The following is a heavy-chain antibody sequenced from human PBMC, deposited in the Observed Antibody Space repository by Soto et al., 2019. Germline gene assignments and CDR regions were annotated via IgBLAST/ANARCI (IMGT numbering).Heavy chain of an antibody. J-gene: IGHJ3*02. CDR1: GFTLYSPA. V-gene: IGHV1-58*01. D-gene: IGHD6-13*01. CDR3: AASFIAAAGNDAFDI. CDR2: IVVGSGNT. Sequence: KGSRKGSGFTLYSPAFPWGGKGRAQRLEWIGWIVVGSGNTNYAQKFQERVTITRDMSSSTAYMELSSLRSEDTAVYYCAASFIAAAGNDAFDIWGQGTMVTVSS.